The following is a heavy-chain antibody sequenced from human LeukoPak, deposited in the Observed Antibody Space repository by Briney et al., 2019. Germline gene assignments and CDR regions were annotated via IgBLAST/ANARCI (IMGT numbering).Heavy chain of an antibody. D-gene: IGHD5-24*01. J-gene: IGHJ4*02. CDR2: IYYSGST. Sequence: SETLSLTCTVSGGSISGYFWTWIRQTPEKGLEWIGDIYYSGSTAYTPSLKSRLTISVDTSKNQFSLKLSSVTAADTAVYYCARGGGEMATDYWGQGTLVTVSS. V-gene: IGHV4-59*01. CDR3: ARGGGEMATDY. CDR1: GGSISGYF.